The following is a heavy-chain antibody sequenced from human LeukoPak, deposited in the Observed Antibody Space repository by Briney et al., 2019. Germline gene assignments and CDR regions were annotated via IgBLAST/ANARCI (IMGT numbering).Heavy chain of an antibody. J-gene: IGHJ4*02. Sequence: GGSLRLSCAASGFTFDDYAMHWVRQAPGKGLEWVSGISWNSGSIGYADSVKGRFTISRDNAKNSLYLQMNSLRAEDTALYYCAKAGITMVRGVIYYFDYWGQGTLVTVSS. V-gene: IGHV3-9*01. CDR3: AKAGITMVRGVIYYFDY. CDR1: GFTFDDYA. D-gene: IGHD3-10*01. CDR2: ISWNSGSI.